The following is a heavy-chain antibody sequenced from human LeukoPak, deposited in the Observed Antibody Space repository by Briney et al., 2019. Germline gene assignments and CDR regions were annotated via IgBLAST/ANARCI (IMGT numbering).Heavy chain of an antibody. D-gene: IGHD1-14*01. CDR2: INHSGST. CDR1: GGSFSGYY. CDR3: ARDRGIDKNQQYFQH. V-gene: IGHV4-34*01. Sequence: KPSETLSLTCAVYGGSFSGYYWSWIRQPPGKGLEWIGEINHSGSTNYNPSLKSRVTISVDTSKNQFSLKLSSVTAADTAVYYCARDRGIDKNQQYFQHWGQGTLVTVSS. J-gene: IGHJ1*01.